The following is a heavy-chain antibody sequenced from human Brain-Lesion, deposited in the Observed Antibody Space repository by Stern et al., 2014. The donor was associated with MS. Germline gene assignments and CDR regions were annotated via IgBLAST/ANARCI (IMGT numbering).Heavy chain of an antibody. D-gene: IGHD2-2*01. J-gene: IGHJ4*02. CDR2: MNPYSGNT. CDR1: GYTFSSYD. CDR3: ARAVRNQLLSEY. Sequence: QAQLVQSGAEVKKPGASVKVSCKASGYTFSSYDITWVRQASGHGLEWMGWMNPYSGNTGYAQKFKGRVSMTSDPSISTVYMELTSLTSDDTAVYFCARAVRNQLLSEYWGQGTLVTVSS. V-gene: IGHV1-8*01.